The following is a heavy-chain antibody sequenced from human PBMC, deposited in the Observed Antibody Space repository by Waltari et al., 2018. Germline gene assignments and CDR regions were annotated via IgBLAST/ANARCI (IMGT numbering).Heavy chain of an antibody. J-gene: IGHJ4*02. D-gene: IGHD3-3*01. CDR3: AREPRGDFWSGYSVY. CDR1: GGTFSSYA. Sequence: QVQLVQSGAEVKKPGSSVKVSCKASGGTFSSYAISWVRQAPGEGLEGMGRIIPILGTANYAHKFQGRVTITADKSTSTAYMELSSLRSEDTAVYYCAREPRGDFWSGYSVYWGQGTLVTVSS. CDR2: IIPILGTA. V-gene: IGHV1-69*08.